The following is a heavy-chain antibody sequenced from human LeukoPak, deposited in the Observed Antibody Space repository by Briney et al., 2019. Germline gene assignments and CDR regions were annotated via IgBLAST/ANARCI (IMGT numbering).Heavy chain of an antibody. CDR3: ARDYTYAYSD. J-gene: IGHJ4*02. CDR1: GFTFSKYP. CDR2: ISYDVGSNT. V-gene: IGHV3-30*09. Sequence: GGSLRLSCAASGFTFSKYPMHWVRQAPGKGLEWVAVISYDVGSNTYYADSVKGQFAISRDNSKNTLYLQMNSLRAEDTAVYYCARDYTYAYSDWGQGTLVTVSS. D-gene: IGHD3-16*01.